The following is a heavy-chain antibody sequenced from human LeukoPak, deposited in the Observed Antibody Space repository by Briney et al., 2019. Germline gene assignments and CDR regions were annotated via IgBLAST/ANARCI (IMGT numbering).Heavy chain of an antibody. CDR1: GYTFTSYD. J-gene: IGHJ5*02. V-gene: IGHV1-8*02. Sequence: ASVKVSCKASGYTFTSYDINWVRQATGQGLEWMGWMNPNSGNTGYAQKFQGRVTMTRNTSISTAYMELSSLRSEDTAVYYCARAVRGRPIAAAGTGEDWFDPWGQGTLVTVSS. D-gene: IGHD6-13*01. CDR2: MNPNSGNT. CDR3: ARAVRGRPIAAAGTGEDWFDP.